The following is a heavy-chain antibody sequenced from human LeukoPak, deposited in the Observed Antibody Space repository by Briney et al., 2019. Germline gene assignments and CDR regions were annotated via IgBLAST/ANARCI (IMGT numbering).Heavy chain of an antibody. CDR2: ISSDTKST. CDR1: GFIFTDYA. J-gene: IGHJ4*02. Sequence: GGSLRLSCAASGFIFTDYAMSWVRQAPGKGLEWVSTISSDTKSTHYADSVRGRFTISRDNSRSTLVLQMNSLRGEDTAKYFCTRDVGLIMFDFWGQGTLVTVSS. D-gene: IGHD1-26*01. V-gene: IGHV3-23*01. CDR3: TRDVGLIMFDF.